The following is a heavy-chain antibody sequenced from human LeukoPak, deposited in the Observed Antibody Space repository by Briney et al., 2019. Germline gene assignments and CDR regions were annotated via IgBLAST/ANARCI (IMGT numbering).Heavy chain of an antibody. Sequence: SVKVSCKASRGTFSSYAISWVRQAPGQGLEWMGGIIPIFGTANYEQKFQGRVTITTDESTSTAYMELSSLRSEDTAVYYCARATPYCTNGVCYNDYYYYYMDVWGKGTTVTVSS. D-gene: IGHD2-8*01. CDR1: RGTFSSYA. J-gene: IGHJ6*03. V-gene: IGHV1-69*05. CDR3: ARATPYCTNGVCYNDYYYYYMDV. CDR2: IIPIFGTA.